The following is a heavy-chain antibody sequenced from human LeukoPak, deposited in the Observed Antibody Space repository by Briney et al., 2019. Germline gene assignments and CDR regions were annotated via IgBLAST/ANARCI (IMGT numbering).Heavy chain of an antibody. Sequence: GGSLRLSCAASGFTFSSYAMSWVRQAPGKGLEWVAVISYDGSNKYYADSVKGRFTISRDNSKNTLYLQMNSLRAEDTAVYYCARDSYYYDSSGYYWGQGTLVTVSS. D-gene: IGHD3-22*01. CDR1: GFTFSSYA. CDR3: ARDSYYYDSSGYY. V-gene: IGHV3-30-3*01. J-gene: IGHJ4*02. CDR2: ISYDGSNK.